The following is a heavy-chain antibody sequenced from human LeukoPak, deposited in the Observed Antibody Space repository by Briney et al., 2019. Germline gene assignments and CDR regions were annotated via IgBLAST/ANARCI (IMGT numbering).Heavy chain of an antibody. CDR2: IYYSGST. J-gene: IGHJ4*02. Sequence: SETLSLTCIVSGGSISSSSYYWGWIRQPPGKGLEWIGSIYYSGSTYYNPSLKSRVTISVDTSKNQFSLKLSSVTAADTAVYYCARQTGWYSSGWYVGAVDYWGQGTLVTVSS. CDR1: GGSISSSSYY. V-gene: IGHV4-39*01. CDR3: ARQTGWYSSGWYVGAVDY. D-gene: IGHD6-19*01.